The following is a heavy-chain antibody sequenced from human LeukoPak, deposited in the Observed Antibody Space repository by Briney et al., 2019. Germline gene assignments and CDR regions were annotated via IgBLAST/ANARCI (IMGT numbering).Heavy chain of an antibody. J-gene: IGHJ3*02. CDR2: INWNGGST. Sequence: GGSLRLSCAASGFTFDDYAMSWVRHAPGKGLEWVSGINWNGGSTGYAESVKGRFTISRDNAKNSLYLQMNSLRAEDTALYHCARVKTAWDILTGSHGGAFDIWGQGTMVIVSS. D-gene: IGHD3-9*01. CDR1: GFTFDDYA. V-gene: IGHV3-20*01. CDR3: ARVKTAWDILTGSHGGAFDI.